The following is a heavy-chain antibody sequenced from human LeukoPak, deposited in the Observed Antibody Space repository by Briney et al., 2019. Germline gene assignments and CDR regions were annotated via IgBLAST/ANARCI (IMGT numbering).Heavy chain of an antibody. CDR2: IYWDDDK. D-gene: IGHD3-3*01. J-gene: IGHJ4*02. CDR3: AHGQTSYDFWSGYLN. Sequence: SGPTLVKPTQTLTLTCTFSGFSVSTSGVAVGWIRQPPGKALEWLALIYWDDDKRYSPSLKSRLTITKDTSKNQVVLTMTNMDPVDTATYYCAHGQTSYDFWSGYLNWGQGTLVTVSS. V-gene: IGHV2-5*02. CDR1: GFSVSTSGVA.